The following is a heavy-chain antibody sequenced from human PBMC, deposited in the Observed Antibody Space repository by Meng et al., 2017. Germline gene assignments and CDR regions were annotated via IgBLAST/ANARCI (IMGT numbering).Heavy chain of an antibody. CDR1: GGTFSSCA. CDR3: ASPKIGRRGSLDY. CDR2: IIPIFGTA. D-gene: IGHD3-16*01. Sequence: QVQLVQSAAEVKKPESAVKVSCKASGGTFSSCAISWVRQAPGQGLEWVGGIIPIFGTANYAQKFQGRVTITADESTSKASMELSSLRSADTAVYYCASPKIGRRGSLDYWGQGTLVTVSS. V-gene: IGHV1-69*01. J-gene: IGHJ4*02.